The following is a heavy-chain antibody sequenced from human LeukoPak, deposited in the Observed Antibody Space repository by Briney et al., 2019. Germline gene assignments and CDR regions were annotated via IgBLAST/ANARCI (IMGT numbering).Heavy chain of an antibody. CDR3: ASSAVADFDY. J-gene: IGHJ4*02. V-gene: IGHV3-23*01. CDR2: ISGSGGST. D-gene: IGHD6-19*01. CDR1: GFTFSSYA. Sequence: GGSLRLSCVVSGFTFSSYAMTWVRQAPGKGLEWVSGISGSGGSTYYADSVKGRFTISRDNSKNTLYLQMNSLRAEDTAVYYCASSAVADFDYWGQGTLVTVSS.